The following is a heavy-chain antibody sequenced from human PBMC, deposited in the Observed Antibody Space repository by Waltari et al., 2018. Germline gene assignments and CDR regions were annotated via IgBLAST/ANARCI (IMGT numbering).Heavy chain of an antibody. J-gene: IGHJ4*02. Sequence: QVQLEQSGAEVKKPGASMKVSCKVSGYALSELSMHWVRQAPGEGLEWMGGFNPEDGEIIYAQKCRGRVTMTEDTSTETVYMDLSSLRSEDTAVYYCARLDSGSYPEGCYFDYWGQGTLVTVSS. CDR1: GYALSELS. CDR3: ARLDSGSYPEGCYFDY. CDR2: FNPEDGEI. V-gene: IGHV1-24*01. D-gene: IGHD1-26*01.